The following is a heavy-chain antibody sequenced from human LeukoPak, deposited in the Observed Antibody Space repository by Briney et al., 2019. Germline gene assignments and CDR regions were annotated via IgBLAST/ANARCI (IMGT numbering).Heavy chain of an antibody. CDR2: IYTSGST. V-gene: IGHV4-61*02. J-gene: IGHJ5*02. CDR1: GGSISSSSYY. D-gene: IGHD5-24*01. Sequence: PSETLSLTCTVSGGSISSSSYYWSWIRQPAGKGVEWIGRIYTSGSTNYNPSLKSRVTMSVDTSKNQFSLKLSSVTAADTAVYYCARDQRWNWFDPWGQGTLVTVSS. CDR3: ARDQRWNWFDP.